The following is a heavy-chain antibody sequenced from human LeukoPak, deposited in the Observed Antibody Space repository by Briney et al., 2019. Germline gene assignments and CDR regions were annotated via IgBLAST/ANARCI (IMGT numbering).Heavy chain of an antibody. CDR1: GFTFTSYY. D-gene: IGHD4-17*01. V-gene: IGHV1-46*01. CDR2: INPSGGST. Sequence: ASVKVSCKASGFTFTSYYMHWVRQAPGQGLEWMGIINPSGGSTSYAQKFQGRVTMTRDMSTSTVYMELSSLRSEDTAVYYCARGYGDYYMDVWGKGTTVTVSS. J-gene: IGHJ6*03. CDR3: ARGYGDYYMDV.